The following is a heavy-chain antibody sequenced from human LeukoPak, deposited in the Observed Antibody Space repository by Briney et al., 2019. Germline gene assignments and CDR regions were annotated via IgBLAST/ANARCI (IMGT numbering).Heavy chain of an antibody. Sequence: PSETLSLTCTVSGGSISSYYWSWIRQPPGKGLEWIGYIYYSGSTNYNPSLKSRVTISVDTSKNQFSLKLSSVTAADTAVYYCARVEQWLAPFDYWSQGTLVTVSS. CDR1: GGSISSYY. CDR3: ARVEQWLAPFDY. D-gene: IGHD6-19*01. J-gene: IGHJ4*02. V-gene: IGHV4-59*01. CDR2: IYYSGST.